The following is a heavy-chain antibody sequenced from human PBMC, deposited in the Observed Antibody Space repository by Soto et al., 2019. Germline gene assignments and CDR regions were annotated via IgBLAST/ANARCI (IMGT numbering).Heavy chain of an antibody. D-gene: IGHD2-21*01. J-gene: IGHJ5*02. CDR1: GAALNSGNYY. CDR2: IYVTGAV. V-gene: IGHV4-31*03. Sequence: SETLYLTCSVSGAALNSGNYYWSWNRQVPGKGLEWIGHIYVTGAVDYNPSLRDRITISQDTSEGQFSLNLRLVTAADTAVHYCARLRIATNNYKWFDPWGQGTLVTVSS. CDR3: ARLRIATNNYKWFDP.